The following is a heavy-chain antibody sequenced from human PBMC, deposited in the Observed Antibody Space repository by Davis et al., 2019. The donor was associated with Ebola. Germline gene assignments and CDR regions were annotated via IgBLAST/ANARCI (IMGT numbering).Heavy chain of an antibody. D-gene: IGHD1-1*01. CDR2: IYYSGST. CDR3: ARRRTYRYYYYGMDV. J-gene: IGHJ6*02. Sequence: MPSETLSLTCTVSGGSISSSSYYWGWIRQPPGKGLEWIGSIYYSGSTYYNPSLKSRVTISVDTSKNQFSLKLSSVTAADTAVYYCARRRTYRYYYYGMDVWGQGTTVTVSS. V-gene: IGHV4-39*01. CDR1: GGSISSSSYY.